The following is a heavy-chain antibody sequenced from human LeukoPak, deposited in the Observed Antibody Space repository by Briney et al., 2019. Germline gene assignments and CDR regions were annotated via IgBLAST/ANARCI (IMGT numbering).Heavy chain of an antibody. V-gene: IGHV1-24*01. CDR2: FDPEDGET. D-gene: IGHD6-19*01. Sequence: ASVKVSCKVSGYTLTELSMHWVRQAPGKGLEWMGGFDPEDGETIYAQKFQGRVTMTKDTSTDTAYMELSSLRSEDTAVYYCATSWGEYSGWRPRPFDIWGQGTMVTVSS. J-gene: IGHJ3*02. CDR3: ATSWGEYSGWRPRPFDI. CDR1: GYTLTELS.